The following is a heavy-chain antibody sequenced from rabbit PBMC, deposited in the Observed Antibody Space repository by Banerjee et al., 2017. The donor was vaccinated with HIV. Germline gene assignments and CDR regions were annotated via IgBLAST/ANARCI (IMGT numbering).Heavy chain of an antibody. V-gene: IGHV1S40*01. Sequence: GFSFSSYGISWVRQAPGKGLEWIGTIYAGSSGITDYASWVNGRFTISKTSSTTVTLQMTSLTAADTATYFCARDLAGVIGWNFNLWGPGTLVTVS. CDR2: IYAGSSGIT. D-gene: IGHD4-1*01. J-gene: IGHJ4*01. CDR1: GFSFSSYG. CDR3: ARDLAGVIGWNFNL.